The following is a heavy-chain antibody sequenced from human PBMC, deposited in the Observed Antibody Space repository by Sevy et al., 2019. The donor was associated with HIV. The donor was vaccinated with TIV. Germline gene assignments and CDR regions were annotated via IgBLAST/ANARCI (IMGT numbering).Heavy chain of an antibody. CDR3: ARGARGTLPSYYYYPMDV. V-gene: IGHV5-51*01. J-gene: IGHJ6*02. Sequence: GESLKIYCKGSGYRFSDYWIGWVRQMPGKGLEWMGIIYPGDSDTTYSPSFQGQVTISVDKSISTAYLQWTSLKASDTAMFYCARGARGTLPSYYYYPMDVWGQGTTVTVSS. D-gene: IGHD1-1*01. CDR1: GYRFSDYW. CDR2: IYPGDSDT.